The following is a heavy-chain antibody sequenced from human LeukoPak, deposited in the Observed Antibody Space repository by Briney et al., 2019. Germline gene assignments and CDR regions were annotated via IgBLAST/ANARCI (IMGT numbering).Heavy chain of an antibody. D-gene: IGHD1/OR15-1a*01. CDR1: GFSVSINY. V-gene: IGHV3-53*01. Sequence: GGSLRLSCAASGFSVSINYMNWVRQAPGKGLEWVSVIYSDSRTYYADSVKGRFTISRDNSKNTLFLQMNSLRADDTAVYYCARDMNMGYWGQGTLVTVSS. CDR2: IYSDSRT. J-gene: IGHJ4*02. CDR3: ARDMNMGY.